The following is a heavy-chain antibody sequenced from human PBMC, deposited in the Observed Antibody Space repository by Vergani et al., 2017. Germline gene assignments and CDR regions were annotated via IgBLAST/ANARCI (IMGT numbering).Heavy chain of an antibody. D-gene: IGHD3-16*02. CDR2: IYTSGST. V-gene: IGHV4-4*07. CDR3: ASIARAPTRRNPPPDY. CDR1: GGSISSYY. Sequence: QVQLQESGPGLVKPSETLSLTCTVSGGSISSYYWSWIRQPPGKGLEWIGRIYTSGSTNYKPSLKSRVSISVDTSKNQFSLQLTSVTAADSALYFCASIARAPTRRNPPPDYWGQGILVTVSS. J-gene: IGHJ4*02.